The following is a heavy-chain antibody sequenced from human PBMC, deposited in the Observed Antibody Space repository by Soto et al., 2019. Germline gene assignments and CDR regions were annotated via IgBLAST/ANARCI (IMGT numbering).Heavy chain of an antibody. CDR1: GYTFTSYD. V-gene: IGHV1-8*01. D-gene: IGHD6-13*01. J-gene: IGHJ5*02. CDR3: TRESSAAGTGGLDP. CDR2: MNPNSGNT. Sequence: QVQLVQSGAEVKKPGASVKVSCKASGYTFTSYDINWVRQATGQGLEWMGWMNPNSGNTGYAQKFQGRVTMTRNTAISTAYMELSTLRSEDTAMYYCTRESSAAGTGGLDPWCQGTLVTVSS.